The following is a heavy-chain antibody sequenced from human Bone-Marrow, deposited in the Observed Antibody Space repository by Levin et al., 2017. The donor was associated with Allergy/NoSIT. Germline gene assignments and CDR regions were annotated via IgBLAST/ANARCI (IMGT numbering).Heavy chain of an antibody. CDR1: GGSISDNTYY. D-gene: IGHD6-19*01. CDR3: ARVPSSQWLPDY. CDR2: IYYSGRT. V-gene: IGHV4-39*07. J-gene: IGHJ4*02. Sequence: PSETLSLTCTVSGGSISDNTYYWGWLRQPPGKGLDWIGIIYYSGRTYYNPSLKSRVTISIDTSKNQFSLKLSSVTAADTAVYYCARVPSSQWLPDYWGQGTLVTVSS.